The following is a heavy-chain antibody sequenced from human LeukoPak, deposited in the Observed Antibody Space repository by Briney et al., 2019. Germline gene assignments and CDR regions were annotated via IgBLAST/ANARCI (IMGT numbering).Heavy chain of an antibody. D-gene: IGHD3-22*01. CDR2: IYYSGTT. CDR3: ARAPLYHYDSSGYLFDY. CDR1: GGSIGSSSYY. J-gene: IGHJ4*02. V-gene: IGHV4-39*07. Sequence: PSETLSLTCTVSGGSIGSSSYYWGWIRQPPGKGLEWIGIIYYSGTTYYNPSLKSRVTISVDTSKNQFSLKLSSVTAADTAIYYCARAPLYHYDSSGYLFDYWGQGTLVTVSS.